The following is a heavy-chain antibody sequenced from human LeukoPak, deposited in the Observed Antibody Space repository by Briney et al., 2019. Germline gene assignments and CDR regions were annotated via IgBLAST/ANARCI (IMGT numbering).Heavy chain of an antibody. V-gene: IGHV3-21*01. Sequence: GGSLRLSCAASGFTFSSYSMNWVRQAPGKGLEWVSFISSSSTYIYYADSVKGRFTISRDNAKNSLYLQMNSLRAEDTAVYYCARASWGSAVVLAATASDFWGQGTLVTVSS. CDR2: ISSSSTYI. J-gene: IGHJ4*02. CDR1: GFTFSSYS. D-gene: IGHD2-15*01. CDR3: ARASWGSAVVLAATASDF.